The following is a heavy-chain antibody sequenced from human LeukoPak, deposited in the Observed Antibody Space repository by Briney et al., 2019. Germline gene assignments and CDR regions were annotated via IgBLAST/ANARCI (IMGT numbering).Heavy chain of an antibody. CDR2: INQTGNT. Sequence: SDTLSLTCAVDGGSFSGFYWTSIRQTPAKRLDWIGEINQTGNTNYNPSLTDYNPSLKPRITISVDSSKSQLSLKVNSVTAADTGIYYCARVRHDPLEYGYYMDVWGTGTPVAVSS. CDR3: ARVRHDPLEYGYYMDV. V-gene: IGHV4-34*10. D-gene: IGHD3-3*01. J-gene: IGHJ6*03. CDR1: GGSFSGFY.